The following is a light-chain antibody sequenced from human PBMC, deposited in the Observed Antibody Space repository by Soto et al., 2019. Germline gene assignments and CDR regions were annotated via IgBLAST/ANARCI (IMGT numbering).Light chain of an antibody. Sequence: DIQMTQSPSSLSASVGDRVTITCRASQGISNYLAWYQQKPGKVPKILIYAASTLESGCPSRFSGSGSGTDFTLTISSLEPEDLANYYCQTYNSAPFTFGPGTKVDIK. CDR3: QTYNSAPFT. CDR2: AAS. V-gene: IGKV1-27*01. J-gene: IGKJ3*01. CDR1: QGISNY.